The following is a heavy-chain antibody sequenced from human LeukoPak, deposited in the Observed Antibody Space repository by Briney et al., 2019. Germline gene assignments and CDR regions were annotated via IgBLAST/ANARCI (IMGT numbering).Heavy chain of an antibody. CDR3: ARTLYSNYYFDY. J-gene: IGHJ4*02. CDR2: INNDGSTT. Sequence: GGSLRLSCAASGFPFANTWMHWVRQAPGRGLVWVSLINNDGSTTHYADSVKGRFTISRDNAKNTVYLQMNSLRAEDTAVYYCARTLYSNYYFDYWGQGTLVTVSS. CDR1: GFPFANTW. D-gene: IGHD4-11*01. V-gene: IGHV3-74*01.